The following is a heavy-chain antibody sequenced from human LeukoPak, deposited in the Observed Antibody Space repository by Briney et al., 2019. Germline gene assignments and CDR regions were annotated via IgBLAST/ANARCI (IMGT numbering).Heavy chain of an antibody. D-gene: IGHD3-16*01. CDR2: IRSKAKNHAT. CDR1: GFPFSDSA. J-gene: IGHJ4*02. V-gene: IGHV3-73*01. CDR3: TRPSTGGADY. Sequence: GGSLRLSCAASGFPFSDSAMHWVRQAPGKGLEWVARIRSKAKNHATAYTASVKGRFTISRDDSKNTAYLQMNSLKVGDTAVYYCTRPSTGGADYWGQGTLVTVSS.